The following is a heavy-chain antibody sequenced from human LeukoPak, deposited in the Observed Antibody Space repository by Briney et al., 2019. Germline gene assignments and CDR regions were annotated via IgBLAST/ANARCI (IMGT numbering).Heavy chain of an antibody. D-gene: IGHD3-10*01. CDR2: IKQDGSEK. Sequence: GGSLRLSCAASGFTFSSYWMSWVRQAPGKGLEWVANIKQDGSEKYHVDSVKGRFTISRDNAKNSLYLQMNSLRAEDTAVYYCARIHYYGSGSFDYWGQGTLVTVSS. CDR1: GFTFSSYW. J-gene: IGHJ4*02. V-gene: IGHV3-7*01. CDR3: ARIHYYGSGSFDY.